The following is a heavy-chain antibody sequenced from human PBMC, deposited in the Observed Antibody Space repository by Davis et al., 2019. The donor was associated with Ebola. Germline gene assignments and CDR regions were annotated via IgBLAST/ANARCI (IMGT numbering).Heavy chain of an antibody. CDR1: GGSISSYY. J-gene: IGHJ4*02. V-gene: IGHV4-59*01. CDR3: AGLYYYDSSGGVDY. D-gene: IGHD3-22*01. Sequence: SETLSLTCTVPGGSISSYYWSWIRQPPGKGLEWIGYIYYSGSTNYNPSLKSRVTISVDTSKNQFSLKLSSVTAADTAVYYCAGLYYYDSSGGVDYWGQGTLVTVSS. CDR2: IYYSGST.